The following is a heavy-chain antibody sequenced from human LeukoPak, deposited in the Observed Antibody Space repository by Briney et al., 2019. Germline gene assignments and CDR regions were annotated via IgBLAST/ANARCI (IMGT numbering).Heavy chain of an antibody. V-gene: IGHV3-23*01. Sequence: GGSLRLSCAASGFTFSSYAMSWVRQAPGKGLEWVSAISGSGGSTYYADSVKGRFTISRGNSKNTLYLQMNSLRAEDTAVYYCAPSKGTGYGYGRNWFDPWGQGTLVTVSS. CDR3: APSKGTGYGYGRNWFDP. J-gene: IGHJ5*02. CDR1: GFTFSSYA. CDR2: ISGSGGST. D-gene: IGHD5-18*01.